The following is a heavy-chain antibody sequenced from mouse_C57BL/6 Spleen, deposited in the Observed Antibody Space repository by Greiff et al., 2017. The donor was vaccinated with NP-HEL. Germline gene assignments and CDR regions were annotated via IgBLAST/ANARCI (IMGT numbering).Heavy chain of an antibody. J-gene: IGHJ3*01. CDR3: ASGEGRFAY. CDR2: IDPSDSYT. CDR1: GYTFTSYW. V-gene: IGHV1-59*01. Sequence: VQLQQPGAELVRPGTSVKLSCKASGYTFTSYWMHWVKQRPGQGLEWIGVIDPSDSYTNYNQKFKGKATLTVDTSSSTAYMQLSSLTSEDSAVYYCASGEGRFAYWGQGTLVTVSA.